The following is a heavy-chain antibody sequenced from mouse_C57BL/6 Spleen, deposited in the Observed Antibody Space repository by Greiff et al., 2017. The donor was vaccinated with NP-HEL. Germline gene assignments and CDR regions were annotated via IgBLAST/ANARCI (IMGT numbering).Heavy chain of an antibody. V-gene: IGHV1-15*01. J-gene: IGHJ2*01. CDR3: TRSGVYYSNSFDY. Sequence: QVQLQQSGAELVRPGASVTLSCKASGYTFTDYEMHWVKQTPVHGLEWIGAIDPETGGTAYNQKFKGKAILTADKSSSTAYMELRSLTSEDSAVYYCTRSGVYYSNSFDYWGQGTTLTVSS. CDR2: IDPETGGT. CDR1: GYTFTDYE. D-gene: IGHD2-5*01.